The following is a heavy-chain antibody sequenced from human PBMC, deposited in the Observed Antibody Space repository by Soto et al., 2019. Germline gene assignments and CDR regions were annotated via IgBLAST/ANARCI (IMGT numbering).Heavy chain of an antibody. V-gene: IGHV3-48*02. CDR1: GFTFSSYS. J-gene: IGHJ6*02. Sequence: GGSLRLSCAASGFTFSSYSMNWVRQAPGKGLEWVSYISSSSSTIYYADSVKGRFTISRDNAKNSLYLQMNSLRDEDTAVYYCARDRSGYYDSSGHYYGMDVWGQGTTVTLSS. CDR2: ISSSSSTI. D-gene: IGHD3-22*01. CDR3: ARDRSGYYDSSGHYYGMDV.